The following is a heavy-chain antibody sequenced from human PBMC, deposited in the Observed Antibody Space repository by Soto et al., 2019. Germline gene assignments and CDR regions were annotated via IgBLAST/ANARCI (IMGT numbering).Heavy chain of an antibody. CDR1: GLTFSSYE. CDR3: ARAGTLFDY. V-gene: IGHV3-48*03. J-gene: IGHJ4*02. Sequence: PGGSLRLSCAASGLTFSSYEMNWVRQAPGKGLEWVSYISSSGSTIYYADSVKGRFTISRDNAKNSLYLQMNSLRAEDTAVYYCARAGTLFDYWGQGTLVTVSS. D-gene: IGHD1-1*01. CDR2: ISSSGSTI.